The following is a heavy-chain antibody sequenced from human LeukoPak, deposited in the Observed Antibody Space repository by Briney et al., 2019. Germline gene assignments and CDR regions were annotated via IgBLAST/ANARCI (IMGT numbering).Heavy chain of an antibody. CDR2: IWYDRNNK. J-gene: IGHJ4*02. CDR1: GFTFSNYG. D-gene: IGHD6-13*01. Sequence: HPGGSLRLSCATSGFTFSNYGMHWVRQAPGKGLEWVAVIWYDRNNKYYADSVKGRFTISRDNSKNTLYLQMNSLRAEDTAVYYCARGSTWRDFTRIPAALGYWGQGTLVTVSS. V-gene: IGHV3-33*01. CDR3: ARGSTWRDFTRIPAALGY.